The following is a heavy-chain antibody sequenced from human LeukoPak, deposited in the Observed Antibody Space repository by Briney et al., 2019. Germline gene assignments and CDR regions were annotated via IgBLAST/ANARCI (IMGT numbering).Heavy chain of an antibody. J-gene: IGHJ3*02. D-gene: IGHD3-16*02. V-gene: IGHV4-61*02. CDR3: ARDLMITFGGVIVSYACDI. CDR2: IYTSGST. Sequence: SETLSLTCTVSGGSINTPNYYWSWIRQPAGKGLEWIGRIYTSGSTNYNPSLKTRVTISVDTSKNQFSLRLSSVTAADTAVYYCARDLMITFGGVIVSYACDIWGQGTMVTVSS. CDR1: GGSINTPNYY.